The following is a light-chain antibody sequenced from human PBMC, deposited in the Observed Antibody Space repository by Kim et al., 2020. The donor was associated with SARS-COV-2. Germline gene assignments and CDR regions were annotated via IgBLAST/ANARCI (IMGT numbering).Light chain of an antibody. V-gene: IGLV2-14*03. CDR1: SSDVGGYNY. Sequence: QAALTQPASVSGSPGQSITIPCTGTSSDVGGYNYVSWYQQHPGKAPKLIIYDVSKRPSGVSNRFSGSKSGNTASLTISGLQAEDEADYYCSSYAGSITWVFGGGTQLTVL. J-gene: IGLJ3*02. CDR2: DVS. CDR3: SSYAGSITWV.